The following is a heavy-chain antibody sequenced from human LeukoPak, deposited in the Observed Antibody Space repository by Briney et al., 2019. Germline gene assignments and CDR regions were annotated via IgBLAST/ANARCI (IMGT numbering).Heavy chain of an antibody. CDR3: AREFYDFWSGLALTYYYYYMDV. CDR2: INPNSGGT. V-gene: IGHV1-2*02. D-gene: IGHD3-3*01. CDR1: GYTFTGYY. J-gene: IGHJ6*03. Sequence: ASVTVSCKASGYTFTGYYMHWVRQAPGQGLEWMGWINPNSGGTNYAQKFQGRVTMTRDTSISTAYMELSRLRSDDTAVYYCAREFYDFWSGLALTYYYYYMDVWGKGTTVTVSS.